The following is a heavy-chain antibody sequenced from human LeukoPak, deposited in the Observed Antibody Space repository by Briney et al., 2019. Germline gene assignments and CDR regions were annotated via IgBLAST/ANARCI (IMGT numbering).Heavy chain of an antibody. CDR2: FYYSGSI. J-gene: IGHJ4*02. CDR1: GGSVSRYY. D-gene: IGHD3-9*01. CDR3: ARGGYFDPFRN. Sequence: SETLSLTCTVSGGSVSRYYWSWIRQPPGKGLEWIGYFYYSGSIDYNPSPKSRVTMSVDTSKNQFSLKLSSVTAADTAVYYCARGGYFDPFRNWGQGTLVTVSS. V-gene: IGHV4-59*02.